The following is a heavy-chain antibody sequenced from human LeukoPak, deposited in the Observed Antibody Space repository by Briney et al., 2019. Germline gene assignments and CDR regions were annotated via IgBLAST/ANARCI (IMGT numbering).Heavy chain of an antibody. V-gene: IGHV3-30*03. CDR3: ARGFGDYGWHLDY. Sequence: GRSLRLSCAASVFTLSNYGIHWVRQAPGQGLGWVAVTSYDGSHKYYAESVKRRFTISRDNSKNTLYLQMDSLRPEDTAVYYCARGFGDYGWHLDYWGQGTLVTVSS. J-gene: IGHJ4*02. CDR2: TSYDGSHK. D-gene: IGHD4-17*01. CDR1: VFTLSNYG.